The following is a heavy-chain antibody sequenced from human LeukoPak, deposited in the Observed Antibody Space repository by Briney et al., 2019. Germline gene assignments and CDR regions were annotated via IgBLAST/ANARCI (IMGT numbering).Heavy chain of an antibody. D-gene: IGHD3-10*01. V-gene: IGHV1-2*02. J-gene: IGHJ3*02. CDR3: ATVRGVIGDAFDI. CDR2: INPNSGGT. Sequence: ASVEVSCKASGYTFTGYYMHWVRQAPGQGLEWMGWINPNSGGTNYAQKFQGRVTMTRDTSISTACMELSRLRSDDTAVYYCATVRGVIGDAFDIWGQGTMVTVSS. CDR1: GYTFTGYY.